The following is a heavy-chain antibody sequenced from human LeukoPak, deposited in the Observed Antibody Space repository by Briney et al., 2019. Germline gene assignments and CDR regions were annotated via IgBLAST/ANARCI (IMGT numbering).Heavy chain of an antibody. J-gene: IGHJ4*02. CDR3: AKSLVATSTYREYFDY. CDR1: GFTFRSFA. V-gene: IGHV3-23*01. CDR2: ISDSGASGGST. D-gene: IGHD3-16*02. Sequence: PGGSLRLSCTAFGFTFRSFAMSWVRQAPGKGLEWVSGISDSGASGGSTNYADSVKGRFTISRDNSKNTMYLQMNSLRAEDTAVYYCAKSLVATSTYREYFDYWGQGTRVTVSS.